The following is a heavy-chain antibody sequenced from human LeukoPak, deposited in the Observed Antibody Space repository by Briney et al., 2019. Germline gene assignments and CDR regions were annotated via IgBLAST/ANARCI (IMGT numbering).Heavy chain of an antibody. Sequence: PSETLSLTCTVSGGSISSYYWSWIRQPPGKGLEWIGYIYYSGSTNYNPSLKSRVTISVDTSKNQFSLKLSSVTAADTAVYYCATVGATGRFDPWGQGTLVTVSS. V-gene: IGHV4-59*01. D-gene: IGHD1-26*01. CDR2: IYYSGST. J-gene: IGHJ5*02. CDR3: ATVGATGRFDP. CDR1: GGSISSYY.